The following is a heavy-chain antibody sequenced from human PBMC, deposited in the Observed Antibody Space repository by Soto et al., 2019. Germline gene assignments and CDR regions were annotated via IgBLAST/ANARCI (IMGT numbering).Heavy chain of an antibody. V-gene: IGHV3-21*01. J-gene: IGHJ5*02. D-gene: IGHD5-12*01. Sequence: GGSLRLSCAASGFTFSSYSMNWVRQAPGKGLELVSSISSSSSYIYYADSVKGRFTISRDNAKNSLYLQMNSLRAEDTALFYCAQDRTAILAEVSWLESWGQGTLVTVSS. CDR2: ISSSSSYI. CDR1: GFTFSSYS. CDR3: AQDRTAILAEVSWLES.